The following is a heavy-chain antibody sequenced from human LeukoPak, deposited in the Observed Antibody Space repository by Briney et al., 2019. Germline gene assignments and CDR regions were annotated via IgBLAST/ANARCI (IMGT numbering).Heavy chain of an antibody. CDR3: ASLYSSSWVRFDY. J-gene: IGHJ4*02. V-gene: IGHV4-4*02. CDR2: IYHSGST. Sequence: KSSETLSLTCAVSGGSISSSNWWSWVRQPPGKGLEWIGEIYHSGSTNYNPSLKSRVTISVDKSKNQFSLKLSSVTAADTAVYYCASLYSSSWVRFDYWGQGTLVTVSS. D-gene: IGHD6-13*01. CDR1: GGSISSSNW.